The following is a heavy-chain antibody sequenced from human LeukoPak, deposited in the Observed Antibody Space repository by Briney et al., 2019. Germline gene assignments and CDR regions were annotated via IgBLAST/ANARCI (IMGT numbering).Heavy chain of an antibody. D-gene: IGHD6-6*01. CDR3: ASLSSSSMDY. V-gene: IGHV4-34*01. CDR2: INHRGST. J-gene: IGHJ4*02. CDR1: GGSFSGYY. Sequence: SETLSLTCAVYGGSFSGYYWSWIRQPPGKGLEWIGEINHRGSTNYNPSLKSRVTISVDTSKNQFSLKLSSVTAADTAVYYCASLSSSSMDYWGQGTLVTVSS.